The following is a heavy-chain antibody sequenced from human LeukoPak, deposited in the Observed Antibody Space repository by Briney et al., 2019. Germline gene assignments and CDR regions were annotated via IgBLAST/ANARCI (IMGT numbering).Heavy chain of an antibody. V-gene: IGHV3-33*01. D-gene: IGHD6-13*01. Sequence: GGSLRLSCAASGFTFSSYGMHWVRQAPGKGLEWVAVIWYDGSNKYYADSVKGRFTISRDNSKNTLYLQMNSLRAVDTAVYYCARDLYSSSWYGAFDIWGQGTMVTVSS. J-gene: IGHJ3*02. CDR2: IWYDGSNK. CDR3: ARDLYSSSWYGAFDI. CDR1: GFTFSSYG.